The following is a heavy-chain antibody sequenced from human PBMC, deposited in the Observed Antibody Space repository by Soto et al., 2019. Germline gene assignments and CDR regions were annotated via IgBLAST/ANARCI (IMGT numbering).Heavy chain of an antibody. Sequence: VQLVQSGAEVQTPGSSVKVSCKASGDTFSSYSIAWVRQAPGHGLEWMGGIIPVFRSINYSQKFQGRVTITADESTTTAYMELTSLRPQDTAVYFCARDDGWNYRYYDMEVWGQGTTVTVSS. D-gene: IGHD1-7*01. J-gene: IGHJ6*02. CDR1: GDTFSSYS. CDR2: IIPVFRSI. CDR3: ARDDGWNYRYYDMEV. V-gene: IGHV1-69*12.